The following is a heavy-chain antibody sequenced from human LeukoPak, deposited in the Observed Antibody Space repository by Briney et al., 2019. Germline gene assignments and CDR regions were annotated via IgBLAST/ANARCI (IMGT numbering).Heavy chain of an antibody. V-gene: IGHV4-4*09. Sequence: KSSETLSLICTTSGLPISRFFWNWARQPPGKGLEWIGNIYDGVPTFFNPSLKSRVTISVDTSKGQFSLQLASVTAADTAVYYCVQTTGWPGFDYWGQGILVTVSS. D-gene: IGHD6-19*01. J-gene: IGHJ4*02. CDR1: GLPISRFF. CDR2: IYDGVPT. CDR3: VQTTGWPGFDY.